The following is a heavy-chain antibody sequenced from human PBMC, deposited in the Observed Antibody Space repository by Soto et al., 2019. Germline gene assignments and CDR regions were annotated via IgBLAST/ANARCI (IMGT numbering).Heavy chain of an antibody. V-gene: IGHV4-30-2*01. J-gene: IGHJ4*02. CDR1: GGSFSGYS. D-gene: IGHD2-2*01. Sequence: TSETLSLTCAVYGGSFSGYSWSWIRQPPGKGLEWIGYIYHSGSTYYNPSLKSRVTISVDRSKNQFSLKLSSATAADTAVYYCAREGSAAHFDYWGQGTLVTVSS. CDR2: IYHSGST. CDR3: AREGSAAHFDY.